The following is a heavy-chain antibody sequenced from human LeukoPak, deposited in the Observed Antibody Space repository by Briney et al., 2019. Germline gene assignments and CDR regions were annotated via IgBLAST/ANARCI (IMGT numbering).Heavy chain of an antibody. CDR2: ISAYNGNT. J-gene: IGHJ5*02. CDR1: GYTFTSYG. Sequence: ASVKVSCKASGYTFTSYGISWVRQAPGQGLEWMGWISAYNGNTNYAQKLQGRVTMTTDTSTSTAYMELRSLRSDDTAVYYCARDLGVSGITSWFDPWGQGTLVTVSS. CDR3: ARDLGVSGITSWFDP. D-gene: IGHD1-7*01. V-gene: IGHV1-18*01.